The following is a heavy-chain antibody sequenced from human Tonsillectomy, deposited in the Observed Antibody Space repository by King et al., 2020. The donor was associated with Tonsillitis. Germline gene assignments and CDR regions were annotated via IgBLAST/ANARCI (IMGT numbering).Heavy chain of an antibody. V-gene: IGHV3-74*01. CDR1: GITLGSYW. CDR2: INSDGSST. J-gene: IGHJ4*02. Sequence: VQLVESGGGLVQPGGSLRLSCAASGITLGSYWMHWVRQAPGKGLVWVSRINSDGSSTNYADSVKGRLTISRDNAKNTLYLQMNSLRGEDTAVYYCARGLQKYYYDSGASHFDYWGQGTLVTVSS. D-gene: IGHD3-22*01. CDR3: ARGLQKYYYDSGASHFDY.